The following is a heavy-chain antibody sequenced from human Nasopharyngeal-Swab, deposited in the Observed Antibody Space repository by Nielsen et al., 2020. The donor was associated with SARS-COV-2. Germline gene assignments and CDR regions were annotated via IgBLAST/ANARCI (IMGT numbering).Heavy chain of an antibody. CDR3: ARDESQQQGYTYGHPNY. CDR1: GGTFRSQG. Sequence: SVKVSCKASGGTFRSQGISWVRQAPGQGLEWMGWIIPMRGIANYAQKFQGRVTITADKSTSTVYMELSSLRSEDTAVYYCARDESQQQGYTYGHPNYWGQGTLVTVSS. V-gene: IGHV1-69*10. J-gene: IGHJ4*02. CDR2: IIPMRGIA. D-gene: IGHD5-18*01.